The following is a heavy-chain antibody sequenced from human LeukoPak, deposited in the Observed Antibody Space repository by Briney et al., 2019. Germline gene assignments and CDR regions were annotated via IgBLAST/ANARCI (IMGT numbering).Heavy chain of an antibody. Sequence: GGSLRLSCAASGFTFSNYAMSWVRQAPGKGLEWVSSISGSGGTTYYADSVKGRFTISRDNSRNTLSVQMNSLRAADTAVYYRAKYIVDVTAKLGYYGMDVWGQGTTVTVSS. V-gene: IGHV3-23*01. CDR2: ISGSGGTT. CDR1: GFTFSNYA. CDR3: AKYIVDVTAKLGYYGMDV. D-gene: IGHD2-21*02. J-gene: IGHJ6*02.